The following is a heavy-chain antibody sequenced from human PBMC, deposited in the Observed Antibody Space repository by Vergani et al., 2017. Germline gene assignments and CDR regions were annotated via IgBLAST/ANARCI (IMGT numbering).Heavy chain of an antibody. D-gene: IGHD2-2*01. CDR3: ARESVGYCSSTSCHAFDI. CDR1: GGSISSYY. V-gene: IGHV4-59*01. J-gene: IGHJ3*02. Sequence: QVQLQESGPGLVKPSETRSLTCTVSGGSISSYYWSWIRQPPGKGLEWIGYIYYSGSTNYNPSLKSRVTISVDTSKNQFSLKLSSVTAADTAVYYCARESVGYCSSTSCHAFDIWGQGTMVTVSS. CDR2: IYYSGST.